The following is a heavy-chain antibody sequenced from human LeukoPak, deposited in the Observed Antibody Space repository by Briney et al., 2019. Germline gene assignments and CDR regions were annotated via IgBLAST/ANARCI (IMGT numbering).Heavy chain of an antibody. CDR1: GFTFSSYW. CDR3: ARVGLRYFDWFGVWWY. D-gene: IGHD3-9*01. J-gene: IGHJ4*02. Sequence: GGSLRLSCAASGFTFSSYWMHWVRQAPGKGLVWVSRINSDGSSTSYADSVKGRFTISRDNAKNSLYLQMNSLRAEDTAVYYCARVGLRYFDWFGVWWYWGQGTLVTVSS. V-gene: IGHV3-74*01. CDR2: INSDGSST.